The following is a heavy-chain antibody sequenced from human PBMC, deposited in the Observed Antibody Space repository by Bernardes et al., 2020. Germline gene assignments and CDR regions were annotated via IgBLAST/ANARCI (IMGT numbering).Heavy chain of an antibody. Sequence: SETLSLTCAVYGGSFSGYYWSWIRQPPGKGLEWIGEINPSGSTNYNPSLQSRVTISVDTSKNQFSLKLSSVTAADTAVYYCARGSNSGSYRNYYYYYDGMDVWGQGTTVTVSS. CDR2: INPSGST. J-gene: IGHJ6*02. CDR1: GGSFSGYY. V-gene: IGHV4-34*01. D-gene: IGHD1-26*01. CDR3: ARGSNSGSYRNYYYYYDGMDV.